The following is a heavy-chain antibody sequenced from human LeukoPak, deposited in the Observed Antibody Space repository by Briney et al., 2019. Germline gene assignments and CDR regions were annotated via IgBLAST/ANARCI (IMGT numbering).Heavy chain of an antibody. V-gene: IGHV1-69*04. CDR3: ATSGYSYGQGNFDY. Sequence: SVKVSCKASGGTFSSYAISWVRQAPGQGLEWMGRIIPILGIANYAQKFQGRVTITADKSTSTAYMELSSLRSEDTAVYYCATSGYSYGQGNFDYWGQGTLVTVSS. J-gene: IGHJ4*02. CDR2: IIPILGIA. D-gene: IGHD5-18*01. CDR1: GGTFSSYA.